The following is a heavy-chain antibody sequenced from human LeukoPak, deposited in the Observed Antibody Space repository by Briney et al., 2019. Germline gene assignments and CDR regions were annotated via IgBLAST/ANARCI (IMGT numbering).Heavy chain of an antibody. V-gene: IGHV4-59*01. J-gene: IGHJ4*02. CDR3: ARALGRSALDY. Sequence: SETLSLTCTVSGGSISSYYWSWIRQPPGKGLEWIGYIYYSGSTNYNPSLKSRVTISVDTSKNQFSLKLSSVTAADTAVYYCARALGRSALDYWGQGTMVTVSS. D-gene: IGHD1-26*01. CDR2: IYYSGST. CDR1: GGSISSYY.